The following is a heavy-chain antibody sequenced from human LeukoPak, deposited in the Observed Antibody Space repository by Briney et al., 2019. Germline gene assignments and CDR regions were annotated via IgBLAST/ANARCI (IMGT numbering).Heavy chain of an antibody. J-gene: IGHJ4*02. CDR3: ARHGELYSSSSPVDY. Sequence: GESLKISCKGSGYSFSSYWIDWVRQMPGKGLEWMGIIYPGDSDTRYSPSFQGQVTISADKSISTAYLQWSSLKASDTAMYYRARHGELYSSSSPVDYWGQGTLVTVSS. D-gene: IGHD6-6*01. CDR1: GYSFSSYW. CDR2: IYPGDSDT. V-gene: IGHV5-51*01.